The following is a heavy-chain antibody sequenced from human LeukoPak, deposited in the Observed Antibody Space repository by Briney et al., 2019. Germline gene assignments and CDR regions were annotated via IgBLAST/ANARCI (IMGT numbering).Heavy chain of an antibody. CDR2: ISSSSSYI. CDR1: GFTFSSYS. J-gene: IGHJ6*03. V-gene: IGHV3-21*04. D-gene: IGHD2-8*02. Sequence: PGGSLRLSCAASGFTFSSYSMNWVRQAPGKGLEWVSSISSSSSYIYYADSVKGRFTISRDNAKNSLYLQMNSLRSEDAAVYYCARVLSGRTVWSPYYYYYMDVWGKGTTVTISS. CDR3: ARVLSGRTVWSPYYYYYMDV.